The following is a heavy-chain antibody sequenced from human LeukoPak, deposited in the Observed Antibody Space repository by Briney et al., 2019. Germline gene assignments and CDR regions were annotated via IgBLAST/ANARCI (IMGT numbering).Heavy chain of an antibody. Sequence: HSGGSLRLSCAASGFTFSNYAMSWVRQAPGKGLEWVSVISGSGATTDHADSVMGRFTISRDNSKNTLYLQLDSLRADDTAVYFCAKGLWGAYYYGMDVWGQGTTVTVSS. CDR1: GFTFSNYA. CDR2: ISGSGATT. J-gene: IGHJ6*02. D-gene: IGHD3-16*01. V-gene: IGHV3-23*01. CDR3: AKGLWGAYYYGMDV.